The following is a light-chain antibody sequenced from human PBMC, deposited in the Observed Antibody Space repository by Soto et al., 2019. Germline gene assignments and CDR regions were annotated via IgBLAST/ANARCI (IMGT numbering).Light chain of an antibody. CDR1: QSISSY. CDR3: QQANSCPIS. CDR2: AAS. Sequence: DVPMTQSPSSLSASVGDRVTIACRASQSISSYLNWYQQKPGKAPKLLIYAASSLQSGVPSRFSGSGSGTDFTLTISNLQPEDFATYYCQQANSCPISFGQGTRLEIK. J-gene: IGKJ5*01. V-gene: IGKV1-39*01.